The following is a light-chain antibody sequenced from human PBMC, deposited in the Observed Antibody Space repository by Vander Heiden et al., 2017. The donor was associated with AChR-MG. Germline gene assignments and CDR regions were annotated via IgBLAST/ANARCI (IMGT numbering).Light chain of an antibody. J-gene: IGLJ2*01. CDR3: SSYAGSNNVV. Sequence: QSSLTPPPSASGSPGQSVTISCTGTSNDVGGYNYVSGYQQHPGKAPKLMIYKVSKRPSGVPDRFSGSKSGNTASLTVSGLQAEDEADYYCSSYAGSNNVVFGGGTKLTVL. CDR1: SNDVGGYNY. CDR2: KVS. V-gene: IGLV2-8*01.